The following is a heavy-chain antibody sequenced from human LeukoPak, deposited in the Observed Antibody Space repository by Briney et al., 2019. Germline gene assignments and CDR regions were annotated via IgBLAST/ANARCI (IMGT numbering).Heavy chain of an antibody. CDR3: APWRERHCSSSGPGNLFDY. Sequence: KPSETLSLTCTVSGGSISSRLYYWGWIRQPPEKWLEWIGSINYSGTTYYKPSLKSRLTISLDTSKKQFSLRLSSVTAADTAVYYCAPWRERHCSSSGPGNLFDYWGQGTRVTVSS. CDR1: GGSISSRLYY. V-gene: IGHV4-39*01. D-gene: IGHD6-6*01. CDR2: INYSGTT. J-gene: IGHJ4*02.